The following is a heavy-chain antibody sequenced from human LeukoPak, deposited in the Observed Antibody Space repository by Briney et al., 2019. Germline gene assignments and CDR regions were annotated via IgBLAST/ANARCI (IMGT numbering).Heavy chain of an antibody. J-gene: IGHJ6*02. D-gene: IGHD6-19*01. V-gene: IGHV1-8*01. CDR1: GYTFTSYD. Sequence: ASVKVSCKASGYTFTSYDINWVRQATGQGLEWMGWMNPNSGNTGYAQKFQGRVTMTRNTSISTAYMELSSLRSEDTAVYYCARGIIAVANDYYYYYGMDAWGQGTTVTVSS. CDR2: MNPNSGNT. CDR3: ARGIIAVANDYYYYYGMDA.